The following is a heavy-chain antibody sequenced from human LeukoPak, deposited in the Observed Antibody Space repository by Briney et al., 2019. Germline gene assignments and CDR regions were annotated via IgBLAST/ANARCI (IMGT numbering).Heavy chain of an antibody. CDR3: ARAPRYSSGWFFDY. Sequence: ASVKVSCKASGYTFTGYYMHWVRQAPGQGLEWVGRINPNSGGTNYAQKFQGRVTMTRDTSISTAYMELSRLRSDDTAVYYCARAPRYSSGWFFDYWGQGTLVTVSS. J-gene: IGHJ4*02. CDR2: INPNSGGT. V-gene: IGHV1-2*06. CDR1: GYTFTGYY. D-gene: IGHD6-19*01.